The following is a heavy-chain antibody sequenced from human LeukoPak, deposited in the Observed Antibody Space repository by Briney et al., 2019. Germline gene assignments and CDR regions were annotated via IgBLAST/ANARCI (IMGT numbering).Heavy chain of an antibody. Sequence: GGSLRLSCAASRFIFSDYYMSWIRQAPGKGLELISYISSSTSYTNYADSVKGRFTISRDNANNSLYLQMNSLRAGDTAVYYCARVGATYPPSDAFDIWGQGTMVTVSS. CDR3: ARVGATYPPSDAFDI. V-gene: IGHV3-11*06. CDR1: RFIFSDYY. J-gene: IGHJ3*02. CDR2: ISSSTSYT. D-gene: IGHD4/OR15-4a*01.